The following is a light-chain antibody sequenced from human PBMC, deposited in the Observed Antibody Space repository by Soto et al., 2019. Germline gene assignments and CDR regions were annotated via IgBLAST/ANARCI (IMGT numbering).Light chain of an antibody. CDR2: EVS. CDR3: SSYVTSGTLV. V-gene: IGLV2-14*01. Sequence: QLVLTQAASVSGSPGQSITISCTGTSSDIGGSDYVSWYQKHPGKAPKVIIYEVSDRPSGVSDRFSGSKSGNTASLTISGLQAEDEADYYCSSYVTSGTLVFGGGTKLTVL. J-gene: IGLJ3*02. CDR1: SSDIGGSDY.